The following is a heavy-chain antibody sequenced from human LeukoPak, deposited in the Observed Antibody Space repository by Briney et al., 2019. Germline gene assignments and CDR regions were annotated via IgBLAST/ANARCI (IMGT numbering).Heavy chain of an antibody. D-gene: IGHD4-23*01. J-gene: IGHJ4*02. V-gene: IGHV5-51*01. CDR1: GYSFTSYW. Sequence: GESLKISCKGSGYSFTSYWIGWVRQMPGKGLEWMGIIYPGDSDTRYSPSFQGQVTISADKSISTAYLQWSSLKASDTAMYYCARHYFPDYGGSEAGSDYWGQGTLVTVSS. CDR3: ARHYFPDYGGSEAGSDY. CDR2: IYPGDSDT.